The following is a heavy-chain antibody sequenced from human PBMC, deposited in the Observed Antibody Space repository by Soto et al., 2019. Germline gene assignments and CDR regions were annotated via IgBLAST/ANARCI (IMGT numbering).Heavy chain of an antibody. Sequence: ASVKVSCKASGYTFTGYYMHWVRQAPGQGLEWMGWINPNSGGTNYAQKFQGWVTMTRDTSISTAYMELSRLRSDDTAVYYCAREDRADLRGYSRYDFHYWRQGTLVTVSS. J-gene: IGHJ4*02. CDR1: GYTFTGYY. D-gene: IGHD5-12*01. V-gene: IGHV1-2*04. CDR2: INPNSGGT. CDR3: AREDRADLRGYSRYDFHY.